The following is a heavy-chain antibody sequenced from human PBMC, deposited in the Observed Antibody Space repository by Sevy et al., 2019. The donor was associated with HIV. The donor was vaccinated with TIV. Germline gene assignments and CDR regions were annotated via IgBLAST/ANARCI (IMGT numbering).Heavy chain of an antibody. D-gene: IGHD6-13*01. V-gene: IGHV3-23*01. CDR1: GFIFSGYV. J-gene: IGHJ1*01. CDR3: AKDASSSWTGGTFQH. Sequence: GGSLRLSCAASGFIFSGYVMSWVRQAPGKGLEWVSGISASGGSTYYGDSVKGRFTVSRDNSKKTLYLEMNSLRAEDTAVYYCAKDASSSWTGGTFQHWGQGTLVTVSS. CDR2: ISASGGST.